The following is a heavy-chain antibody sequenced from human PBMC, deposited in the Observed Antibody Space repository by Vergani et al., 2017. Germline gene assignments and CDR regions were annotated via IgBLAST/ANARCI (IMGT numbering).Heavy chain of an antibody. CDR1: RHTFQTYG. D-gene: IGHD2-21*02. Sequence: QVQLVQSGAELKKPGASVSVSCKGSRHTFQTYGINWVRQAPGKGLEWIAWIRPYTGHTIYAQKFQDGVTMSADTSTNTAYMELRSLRSDDTAVYFCARLASSNSEFTPTALVCWVQGTMVTVSP. CDR2: IRPYTGHT. J-gene: IGHJ3*01. CDR3: ARLASSNSEFTPTALVC. V-gene: IGHV1-18*01.